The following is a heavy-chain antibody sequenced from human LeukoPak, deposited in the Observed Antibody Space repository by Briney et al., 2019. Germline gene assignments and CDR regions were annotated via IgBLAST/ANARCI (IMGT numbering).Heavy chain of an antibody. V-gene: IGHV5-51*01. CDR2: IYPGDSDT. D-gene: IGHD6-13*01. CDR3: ARRIAAAGSIGTRYFDY. CDR1: GYSFTNYW. J-gene: IGHJ4*02. Sequence: GESLKISCKCSGYSFTNYWIGWVRQMPGKGLEWMGTIYPGDSDTKYSPSFQGQVTISADKSISTAYLQWSSLKASDTAMYYCARRIAAAGSIGTRYFDYWGQGTLVTVSS.